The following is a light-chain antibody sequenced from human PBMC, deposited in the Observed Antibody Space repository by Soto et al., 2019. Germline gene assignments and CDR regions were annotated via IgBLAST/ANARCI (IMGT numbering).Light chain of an antibody. V-gene: IGKV3-20*01. J-gene: IGKJ2*01. CDR2: GTS. CDR3: QQYGSSPYT. CDR1: QSVSSNS. Sequence: EIVLTQSPGTLSLSPGERATLSCRASQSVSSNSLAWYQQKPGQAPSLLIYGTSNRATGIPDRFSGSGSGTDFTLTISRLEPEDFAVYYCQQYGSSPYTFGQGTKLEIK.